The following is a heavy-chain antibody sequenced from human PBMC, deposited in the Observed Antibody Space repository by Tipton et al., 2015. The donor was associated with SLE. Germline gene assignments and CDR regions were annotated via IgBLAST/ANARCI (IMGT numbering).Heavy chain of an antibody. Sequence: TLSLTCAVYGGSFSGYYWSWIRQPPGKGLEGIGKINHSGSTNYNPTLKSRVTISVDTSKNQFSLNLSSVTAADTAVYYCARKDAQYYGSGSYLRWGQGTLVTVSS. CDR2: INHSGST. CDR1: GGSFSGYY. V-gene: IGHV4-34*01. J-gene: IGHJ4*02. D-gene: IGHD3-10*01. CDR3: ARKDAQYYGSGSYLR.